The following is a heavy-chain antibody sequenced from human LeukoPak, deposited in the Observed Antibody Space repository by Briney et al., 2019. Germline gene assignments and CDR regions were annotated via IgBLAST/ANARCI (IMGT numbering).Heavy chain of an antibody. J-gene: IGHJ4*01. Sequence: GRSLRLSCAASGFSFSDFGMHWVRQAPGKGLEWVAVIWNDGSNQYYVDSVEGRFTISRDNTKNMLYLQVNSLRAEDTAVYYCARNKFDSSGDYWSDYWGQGTLVTVSS. V-gene: IGHV3-33*01. D-gene: IGHD3-22*01. CDR2: IWNDGSNQ. CDR3: ARNKFDSSGDYWSDY. CDR1: GFSFSDFG.